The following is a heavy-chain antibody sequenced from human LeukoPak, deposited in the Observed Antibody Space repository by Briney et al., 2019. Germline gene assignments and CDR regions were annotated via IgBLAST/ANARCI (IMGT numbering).Heavy chain of an antibody. V-gene: IGHV3-7*01. Sequence: GGSLRLSCAGSGFTISGYWMAWVRQAPGKGLEWVANIHQHGTEKYYVGSVKGRFTVSRDNAKNSLFLQMNSLRTEDTAVYYCARAGVFATTRHIDFWGQGTLVTVSS. J-gene: IGHJ4*02. CDR1: GFTISGYW. CDR3: ARAGVFATTRHIDF. D-gene: IGHD3-10*01. CDR2: IHQHGTEK.